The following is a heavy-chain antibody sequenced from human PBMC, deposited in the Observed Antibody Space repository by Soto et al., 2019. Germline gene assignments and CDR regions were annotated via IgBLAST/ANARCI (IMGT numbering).Heavy chain of an antibody. J-gene: IGHJ6*02. CDR3: ARGGGIGGPSYYYGMDV. CDR1: GGTFSSYA. CDR2: IIPIFGTA. V-gene: IGHV1-69*05. Sequence: SVKVSCKASGGTFSSYAISWVRQAPGQGLEWMGGIIPIFGTANYAQKFQGRVTITTDASTSTAYMELRSLRSDDTAVYYCARGGGIGGPSYYYGMDVWGQGTTVTVSS. D-gene: IGHD3-10*01.